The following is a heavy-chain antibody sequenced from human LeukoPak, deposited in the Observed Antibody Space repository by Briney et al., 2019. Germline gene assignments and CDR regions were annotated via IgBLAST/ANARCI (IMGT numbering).Heavy chain of an antibody. CDR1: GFTFSSYA. V-gene: IGHV3-30*04. CDR2: ISYDGSNK. J-gene: IGHJ4*02. CDR3: ARDLNAPHYDFWSGYYTGGVFDY. D-gene: IGHD3-3*01. Sequence: PGGSLRLSCAASGFTFSSYAMHWVRQAPGKGLEWVAVISYDGSNKHYADSVKGRFTISRDNSKNTLYLQMNSLRAEDTAVYYCARDLNAPHYDFWSGYYTGGVFDYWGQGTLVTVSS.